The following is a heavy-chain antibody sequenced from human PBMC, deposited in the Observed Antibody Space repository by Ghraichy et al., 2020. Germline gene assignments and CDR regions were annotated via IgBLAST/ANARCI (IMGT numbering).Heavy chain of an antibody. V-gene: IGHV3-21*01. Sequence: GGYLRLSCAASGFTFSSYSMNWVRQAPGKGLEWVSSISSSSSYIYYADSVKGRFTISRDNAKNSLYLQMNSLRAEDTAVYYCARDGLSSIIFDYWGQGTLVTVSS. D-gene: IGHD2/OR15-2a*01. J-gene: IGHJ4*02. CDR2: ISSSSSYI. CDR3: ARDGLSSIIFDY. CDR1: GFTFSSYS.